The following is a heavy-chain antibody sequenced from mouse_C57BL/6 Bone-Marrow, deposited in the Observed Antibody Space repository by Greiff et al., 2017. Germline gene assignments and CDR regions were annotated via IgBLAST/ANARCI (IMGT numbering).Heavy chain of an antibody. Sequence: EVQLQQSGAELVRPGASVKLSCTASGFNIKDDYMHWVKQRPEQGLEWIGWIDPENGDTEYASKFQGKATITADTSSNTAYLQLSSLTSEDTAVYYCTTVHYYGSSHLYVDVGGTGTTVTVSS. CDR1: GFNIKDDY. J-gene: IGHJ1*03. D-gene: IGHD1-1*01. V-gene: IGHV14-4*01. CDR3: TTVHYYGSSHLYVDV. CDR2: IDPENGDT.